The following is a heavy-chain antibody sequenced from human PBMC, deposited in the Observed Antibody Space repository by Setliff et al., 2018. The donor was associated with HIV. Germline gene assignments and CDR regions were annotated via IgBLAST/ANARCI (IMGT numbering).Heavy chain of an antibody. CDR3: ARVGEGYGGDMDV. D-gene: IGHD1-26*01. J-gene: IGHJ6*03. CDR1: GDSISSDSYY. Sequence: SETLSLTCTVSGDSISSDSYYWSWIRQPAGKGLEWIGHIYTSGRTNYNPSLKNRVTISVDTSKNQFSLKLSSVTAADTAVYYCARVGEGYGGDMDVWGKGTTVTVSS. CDR2: IYTSGRT. V-gene: IGHV4-61*09.